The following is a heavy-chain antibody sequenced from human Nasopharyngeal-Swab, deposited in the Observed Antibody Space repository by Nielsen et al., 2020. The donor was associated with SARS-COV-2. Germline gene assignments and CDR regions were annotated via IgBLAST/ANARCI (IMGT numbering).Heavy chain of an antibody. D-gene: IGHD3-10*01. J-gene: IGHJ5*02. CDR2: IYYSGST. V-gene: IGHV4-59*01. CDR3: AREGRSTMVRGVITKTNWFDP. CDR1: GGSISSYY. Sequence: SETLSLTCTVSGGSISSYYWSWIRQPPGKGLEWIGYIYYSGSTNYNPSLKSRVTISVDTSKNQFSLKLSSVTAADTAVYYCAREGRSTMVRGVITKTNWFDPWGQGTLVTVSS.